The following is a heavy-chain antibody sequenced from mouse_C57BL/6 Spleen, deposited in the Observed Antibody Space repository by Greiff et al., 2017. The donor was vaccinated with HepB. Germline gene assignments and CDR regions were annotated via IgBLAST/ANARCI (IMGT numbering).Heavy chain of an antibody. CDR1: GYTFTSYW. CDR2: LDPSDSYT. Sequence: QVQLQQPGAELVKPGASVKLSCKASGYTFTSYWMQWVKQRPGQGLEWIGELDPSDSYTNYNQKFKGKATLTVDASSSTAYMQLSSLTSEDSAVYYCARLDSSGYWFAYWGQGTLVTVSA. V-gene: IGHV1-50*01. CDR3: ARLDSSGYWFAY. D-gene: IGHD3-2*02. J-gene: IGHJ3*01.